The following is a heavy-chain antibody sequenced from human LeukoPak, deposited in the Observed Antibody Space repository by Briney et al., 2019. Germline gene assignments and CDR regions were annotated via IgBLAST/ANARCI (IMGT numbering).Heavy chain of an antibody. J-gene: IGHJ4*02. Sequence: GGSLRPSCAASGFTFSSYSMNWVRQAPGKGLEWVSSISSSSSYIYYADSVEGRFTISRDNAKNSLYPQMNSLRAEDTAVYYCAGTIVGKWAIDYWGQGTLVTVSS. CDR1: GFTFSSYS. CDR2: ISSSSSYI. CDR3: AGTIVGKWAIDY. V-gene: IGHV3-21*04. D-gene: IGHD3-22*01.